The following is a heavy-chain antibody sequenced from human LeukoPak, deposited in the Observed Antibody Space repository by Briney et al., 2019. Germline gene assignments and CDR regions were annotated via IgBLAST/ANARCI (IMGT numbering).Heavy chain of an antibody. CDR1: GFTFSSYA. CDR2: ISYDGSNK. Sequence: GGSLRLSCAASGFTFSSYAMHWVRQAPGKGLEWVAVISYDGSNKYYADSVKGRFTISRDNSKNTLYLQMNSLRAEDTAVYYCAREEAAGTGDYFDYWGQGTLVTVSS. V-gene: IGHV3-30-3*01. J-gene: IGHJ4*02. D-gene: IGHD6-13*01. CDR3: AREEAAGTGDYFDY.